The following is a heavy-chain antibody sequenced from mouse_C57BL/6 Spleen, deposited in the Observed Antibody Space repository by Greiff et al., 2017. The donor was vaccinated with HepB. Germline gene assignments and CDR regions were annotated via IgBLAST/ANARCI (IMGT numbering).Heavy chain of an antibody. CDR1: GYTFTSYW. Sequence: QVQLQQPGAELVRPGTSVKLSCKASGYTFTSYWMHWVKQRPGQGLEWIGVIDPSDSYTNYNQKFKGKATLTVDTSSSTAYMQLSSLTSEDSAVYYCARGAITTVVATGDYWGQGTTLTVSS. V-gene: IGHV1-59*01. CDR3: ARGAITTVVATGDY. J-gene: IGHJ2*01. CDR2: IDPSDSYT. D-gene: IGHD1-1*01.